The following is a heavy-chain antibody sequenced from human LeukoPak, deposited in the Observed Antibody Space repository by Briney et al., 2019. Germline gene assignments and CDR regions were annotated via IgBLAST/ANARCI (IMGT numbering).Heavy chain of an antibody. Sequence: GASVKVSCKAPGYTFTGHAMNWVRQAPGQGPEWMGYINTKTGNPTYAQGFTGRFVFSLDTSVSTAYLQISSLKPEDTGVYYCAKGGWVAVTGMDSWGQGTLVTVSS. CDR3: AKGGWVAVTGMDS. CDR2: INTKTGNP. V-gene: IGHV7-4-1*02. CDR1: GYTFTGHA. J-gene: IGHJ4*02. D-gene: IGHD6-19*01.